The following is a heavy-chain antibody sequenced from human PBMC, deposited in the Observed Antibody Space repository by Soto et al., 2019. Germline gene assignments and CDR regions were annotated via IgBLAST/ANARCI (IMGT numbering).Heavy chain of an antibody. CDR1: GFTFSSYA. CDR2: ISYDGSNK. V-gene: IGHV3-30-3*01. J-gene: IGHJ5*02. Sequence: QVQLVESGGGVVQPGRSLRLSCAASGFTFSSYAMHWVRQAPGKGLEWVAVISYDGSNKYYADSVKGRFTISRDNSKNPRYLQMNSLRAEDTAVYYCARDLAAWFDPWGQGTLVTVSS. CDR3: ARDLAAWFDP.